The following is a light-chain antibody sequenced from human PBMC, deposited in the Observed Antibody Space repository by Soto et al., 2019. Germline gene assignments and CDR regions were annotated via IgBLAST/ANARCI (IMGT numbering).Light chain of an antibody. J-gene: IGKJ3*01. Sequence: EIVLTQSPGTLSLSPGERATLSCRASQSVSSRYLAWYQQKPGQAPRLLIYDASYMAPGLPDRFSGSGSGTDFTLTISRLEPEDFAVYYCQQYGSSYTFGPGTKVDIK. V-gene: IGKV3-20*01. CDR2: DAS. CDR1: QSVSSRY. CDR3: QQYGSSYT.